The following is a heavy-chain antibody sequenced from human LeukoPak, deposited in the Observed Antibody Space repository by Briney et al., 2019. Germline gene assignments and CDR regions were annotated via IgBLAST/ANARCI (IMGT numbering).Heavy chain of an antibody. CDR1: GFTLSSFR. V-gene: IGHV3-23*01. D-gene: IGHD3-9*01. Sequence: GGSLRLSCAASGFTLSSFRMSWVRQAPGKGLEWVSRIIDSGGTNYADSVKGRFTISRGNSKNTLYLQMNSLRVEDTAVYYCAKGASIHVTGPDFWGPGTLVTVSS. CDR3: AKGASIHVTGPDF. J-gene: IGHJ4*02. CDR2: IIDSGGT.